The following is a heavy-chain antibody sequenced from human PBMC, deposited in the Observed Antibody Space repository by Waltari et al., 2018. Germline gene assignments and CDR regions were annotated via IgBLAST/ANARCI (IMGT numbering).Heavy chain of an antibody. J-gene: IGHJ4*02. D-gene: IGHD4-17*01. V-gene: IGHV3-7*01. CDR2: IKQDGSEK. CDR3: VTGLTTVTAKDYFDH. CDR1: GLTFSKYW. Sequence: EVQLVESGGGSVQPGGSLSLSCAASGLTFSKYWMNWVRQAPGKGLEWVANIKQDGSEKNYVDSVEGRFSISRDNAQNSLYLQMNSLRAEDTAIYYCVTGLTTVTAKDYFDHWGQGALVTVS.